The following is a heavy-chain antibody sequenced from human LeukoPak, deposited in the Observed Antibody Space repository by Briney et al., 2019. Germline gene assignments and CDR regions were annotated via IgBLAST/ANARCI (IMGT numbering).Heavy chain of an antibody. J-gene: IGHJ4*02. D-gene: IGHD5-24*01. CDR3: ARDYRGDGYNFDY. Sequence: PSETLSLTCTVSGGSISSGDYYWSWIRQPPGKGLEWIGYIYYSGSTYYNPSLKSRVTISVDTSKNQFSLKLSSVTAADTAVYYCARDYRGDGYNFDYWGQGTLVTVSS. CDR1: GGSISSGDYY. CDR2: IYYSGST. V-gene: IGHV4-30-4*01.